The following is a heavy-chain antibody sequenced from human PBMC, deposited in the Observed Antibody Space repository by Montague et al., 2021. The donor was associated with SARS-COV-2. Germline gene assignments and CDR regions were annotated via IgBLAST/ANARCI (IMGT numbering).Heavy chain of an antibody. CDR3: ARDLREGPLLWFGELLLGDGMDV. CDR2: ISYDGSNK. CDR1: GFTFSSYA. D-gene: IGHD3-10*01. Sequence: SLRLSCAASGFTFSSYAMHWVRQAPDKGLEWVAVISYDGSNKYYADSVKGRFTISRDNSKNTLYLQMNSLRAEDTAVYYCARDLREGPLLWFGELLLGDGMDVWGQGTTVTVSS. J-gene: IGHJ6*02. V-gene: IGHV3-30-3*01.